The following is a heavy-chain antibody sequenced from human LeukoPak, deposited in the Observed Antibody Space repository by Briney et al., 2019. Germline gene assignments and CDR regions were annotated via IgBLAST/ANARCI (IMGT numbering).Heavy chain of an antibody. Sequence: GGSLRLSCAASGFTFSSYSMNWVRQAPGEGLEWVSYISSSSSTIYYADSVKGRFTISRDNAKNSLYLQMNSLRAEDTAVYYCARASGGGNSDPDAFDIWGQGTMVTVSS. CDR1: GFTFSSYS. D-gene: IGHD4-23*01. CDR2: ISSSSSTI. V-gene: IGHV3-48*01. CDR3: ARASGGGNSDPDAFDI. J-gene: IGHJ3*02.